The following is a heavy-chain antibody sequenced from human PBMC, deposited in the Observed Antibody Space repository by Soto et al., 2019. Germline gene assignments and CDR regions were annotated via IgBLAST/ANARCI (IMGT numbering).Heavy chain of an antibody. CDR3: ARELPPQGSYYYYGMDV. Sequence: QVQLVQSGAEVKKPGSSVKVSCKASGGTFSSYTISWVRQAPGQGLEWMGRIIPILGIANYAQKFQGRVTITADKSTSTAYMELSSLRSEDTAVYYCARELPPQGSYYYYGMDVWGQGTTVTVSS. V-gene: IGHV1-69*02. CDR1: GGTFSSYT. D-gene: IGHD2-15*01. CDR2: IIPILGIA. J-gene: IGHJ6*02.